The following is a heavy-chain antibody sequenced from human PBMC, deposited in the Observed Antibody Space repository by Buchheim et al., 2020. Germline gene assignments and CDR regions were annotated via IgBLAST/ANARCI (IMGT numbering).Heavy chain of an antibody. D-gene: IGHD2-8*01. V-gene: IGHV1-69*06. J-gene: IGHJ6*02. CDR2: IIPIFGTA. Sequence: QVQLVQSGAEVKKPGASVKVSCKASGYTFTSYDINWVRQATGQGLEWMGGIIPIFGTANYAQKFQGRVTITADKSTSTAYMELSSLRSEDTAVYYCAIQGYCTNGVCYNYYYGMDVWGQGTT. CDR1: GYTFTSYD. CDR3: AIQGYCTNGVCYNYYYGMDV.